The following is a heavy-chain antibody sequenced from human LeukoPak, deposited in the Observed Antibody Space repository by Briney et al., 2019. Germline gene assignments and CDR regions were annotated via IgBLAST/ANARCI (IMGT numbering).Heavy chain of an antibody. CDR3: ARVRYYYDSSGYRYFDY. D-gene: IGHD3-22*01. V-gene: IGHV4-59*01. Sequence: PSETLSLTCTVSGGSISSYYWSWIRQPPGKGLEWIGYIYYSGSTNYNPSLKSRVNILVDTSKNQSSLKLSSVTAADTAVYYCARVRYYYDSSGYRYFDYWGQGTLVTVSS. J-gene: IGHJ4*02. CDR2: IYYSGST. CDR1: GGSISSYY.